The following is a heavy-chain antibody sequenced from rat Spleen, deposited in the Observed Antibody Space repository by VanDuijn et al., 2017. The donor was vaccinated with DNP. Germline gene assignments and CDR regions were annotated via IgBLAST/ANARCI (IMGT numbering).Heavy chain of an antibody. Sequence: QVQLKESGPGLVQPSQTLSLTCTVSGFSLTSYDVHWVRQPPGKGLEWMGGIWGDGSTDYNSALKSRLSISRDTSKSQVFLKMNSLQTEDTAIYFCTRYYYWGQGVMVTVSS. J-gene: IGHJ2*01. CDR2: IWGDGST. CDR3: TRYYY. V-gene: IGHV2-1*01. CDR1: GFSLTSYD.